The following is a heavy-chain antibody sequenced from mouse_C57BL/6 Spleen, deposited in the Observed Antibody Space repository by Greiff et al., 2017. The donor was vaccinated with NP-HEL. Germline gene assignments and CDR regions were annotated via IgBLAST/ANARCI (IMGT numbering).Heavy chain of an antibody. CDR1: GYTFTSYW. V-gene: IGHV1-52*01. CDR3: ARRAIYYGNYYAMDY. J-gene: IGHJ4*01. Sequence: QVQLQQPGAELVRPGSSVKLSCKASGYTFTSYWMHWVKQRPIQGLEWIGNIDPSDSETHYNQKFKDKATLTVDKSSSTAYMQLSSLTSEDSAVYYCARRAIYYGNYYAMDYWGQGTSVTASS. D-gene: IGHD2-1*01. CDR2: IDPSDSET.